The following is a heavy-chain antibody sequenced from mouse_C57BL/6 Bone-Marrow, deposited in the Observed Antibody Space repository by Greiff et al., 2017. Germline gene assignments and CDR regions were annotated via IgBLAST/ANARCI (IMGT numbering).Heavy chain of an antibody. CDR2: IYPGDGDT. J-gene: IGHJ4*01. CDR1: GYAFSSSW. CDR3: ARIDSLITTVVATDAMDY. V-gene: IGHV1-82*01. Sequence: VQLQQSGPELVKPGASVKISCKASGYAFSSSWMNWVKQRPGKGLEWIGRIYPGDGDTNYNGKFKGKATLTADKSSSTAYMQLSSLTSEDSAVYFCARIDSLITTVVATDAMDYWGQGTSVTVSS. D-gene: IGHD1-1*01.